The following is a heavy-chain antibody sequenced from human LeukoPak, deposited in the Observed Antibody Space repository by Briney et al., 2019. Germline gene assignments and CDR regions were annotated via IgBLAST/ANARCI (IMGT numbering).Heavy chain of an antibody. Sequence: ASVKVSCKASGGTFSSYAISWVRQAPGQGLEWMGRIIPILGIANYAQKFQVRVTITADKSTSTAYMELSSLRSEDTAVSYCARDRGAVAGTIVHFDYWGQGTLVTVSS. D-gene: IGHD6-19*01. CDR3: ARDRGAVAGTIVHFDY. CDR1: GGTFSSYA. V-gene: IGHV1-69*04. CDR2: IIPILGIA. J-gene: IGHJ4*02.